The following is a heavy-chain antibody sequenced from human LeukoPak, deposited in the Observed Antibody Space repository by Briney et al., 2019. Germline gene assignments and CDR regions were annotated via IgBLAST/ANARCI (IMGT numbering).Heavy chain of an antibody. CDR1: GFTFSNYA. V-gene: IGHV3-23*01. Sequence: GGSLRLSCAASGFTFSNYAMSWVRQAPGKGLEWVSVISGSGGNTYYADSVKGRFTISRDNSKNTLYLQVNSLRAEDTAVYYCAKMRAERTSAAINYWGLGTLVTVSS. D-gene: IGHD1/OR15-1a*01. J-gene: IGHJ4*02. CDR3: AKMRAERTSAAINY. CDR2: ISGSGGNT.